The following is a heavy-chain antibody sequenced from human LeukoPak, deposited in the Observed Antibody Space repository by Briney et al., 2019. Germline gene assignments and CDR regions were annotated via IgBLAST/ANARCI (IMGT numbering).Heavy chain of an antibody. CDR1: GFTFSSHG. V-gene: IGHV3-30*02. CDR2: IRYDAINK. Sequence: GGSLRLSCAASGFTFSSHGMQWVRQAPGKGLEGVAFIRYDAINKYYVESVKGRFTISRDNSKNTLYLEMNSLRAEDTAVYYCAKDIATMRWLRPDPSCDYWGQGTLVTVSS. CDR3: AKDIATMRWLRPDPSCDY. J-gene: IGHJ4*02. D-gene: IGHD5-12*01.